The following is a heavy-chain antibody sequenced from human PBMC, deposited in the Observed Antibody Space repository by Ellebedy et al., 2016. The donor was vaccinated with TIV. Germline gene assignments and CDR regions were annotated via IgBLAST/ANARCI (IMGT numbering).Heavy chain of an antibody. Sequence: GGSLRLXXAASGFTFSSYWMHWVRQAPGKGLVWVSRINTDGSTTKYADSVRGRFTISRDNAKNTLFLQLSSLRAEDTGVYYCARAYPHGGPVHWGQGTLVTVSS. V-gene: IGHV3-74*03. J-gene: IGHJ4*02. CDR2: INTDGSTT. D-gene: IGHD2-15*01. CDR1: GFTFSSYW. CDR3: ARAYPHGGPVH.